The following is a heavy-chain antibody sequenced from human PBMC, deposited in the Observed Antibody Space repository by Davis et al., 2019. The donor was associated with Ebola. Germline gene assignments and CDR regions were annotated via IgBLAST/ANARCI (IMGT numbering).Heavy chain of an antibody. V-gene: IGHV3-48*03. D-gene: IGHD3-16*02. CDR1: GFTFSSYE. J-gene: IGHJ4*02. Sequence: PGGSLRLSCAASGFTFSSYEMNWVRQAPGKGLEWVSYISSSGSTIYYADSVKGRFTISRDNAKNSLYLQMNSLRSEDTAVYYCARGKTGLRLGELSLPFDYWGQGTLVTVSS. CDR3: ARGKTGLRLGELSLPFDY. CDR2: ISSSGSTI.